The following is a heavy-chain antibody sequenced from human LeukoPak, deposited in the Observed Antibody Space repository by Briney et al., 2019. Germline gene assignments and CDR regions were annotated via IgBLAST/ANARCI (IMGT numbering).Heavy chain of an antibody. D-gene: IGHD1-1*01. Sequence: PSETLSLTCAVYGGSFSGYYWTWIRQPPGKGLGWIGEINHSGSTNYNPSLKSRVTISVDTSKNQFSLKLSSVTAADTAVYYCARATTGGYYYYYMDVWGKGTTVTVSS. J-gene: IGHJ6*03. CDR3: ARATTGGYYYYYMDV. CDR2: INHSGST. V-gene: IGHV4-34*01. CDR1: GGSFSGYY.